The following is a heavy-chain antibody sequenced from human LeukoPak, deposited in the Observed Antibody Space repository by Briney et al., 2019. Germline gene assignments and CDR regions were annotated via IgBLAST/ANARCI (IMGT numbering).Heavy chain of an antibody. Sequence: RASETLSLTCTVSGGSISSYYWSWIRQPPGKGLEWIGYIYYSGSTNYNPSLKSRVTISVDTSKNQFSLKLSSVTAADTAVYYCAREGPYYYGSGIDYWGQGTLVTVSS. CDR1: GGSISSYY. V-gene: IGHV4-59*01. D-gene: IGHD3-10*01. CDR3: AREGPYYYGSGIDY. J-gene: IGHJ4*02. CDR2: IYYSGST.